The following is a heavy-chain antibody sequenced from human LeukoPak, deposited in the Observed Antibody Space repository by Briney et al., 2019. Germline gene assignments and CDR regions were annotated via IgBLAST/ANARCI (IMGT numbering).Heavy chain of an antibody. V-gene: IGHV4-4*07. CDR3: ATRYGSGIRNYFDY. Sequence: PSETLPLTCTVSGGSISSYYWSWIRQPAGKGLEWIGHIYTSGSTNYNPSLKSRVTMSVDTSKNQFSLKLSSVTAADTAMYYCATRYGSGIRNYFDYWGQGTLVTVSS. D-gene: IGHD3-10*01. CDR1: GGSISSYY. CDR2: IYTSGST. J-gene: IGHJ4*02.